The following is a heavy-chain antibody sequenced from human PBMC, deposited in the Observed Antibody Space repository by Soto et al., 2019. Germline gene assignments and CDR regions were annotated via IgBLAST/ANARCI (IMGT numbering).Heavy chain of an antibody. V-gene: IGHV1-69*13. Sequence: SVKVSCKASGGTFSSYAISWVRQAPGQGLEWMGGIIPIFGTANYAQKIQGRVKITADESTSTAYMELSSLRSEDTAVYYCARGLWDSTYYYDSSGYYHYGMDVWGQGITVNVSS. CDR2: IIPIFGTA. D-gene: IGHD3-22*01. CDR1: GGTFSSYA. CDR3: ARGLWDSTYYYDSSGYYHYGMDV. J-gene: IGHJ6*02.